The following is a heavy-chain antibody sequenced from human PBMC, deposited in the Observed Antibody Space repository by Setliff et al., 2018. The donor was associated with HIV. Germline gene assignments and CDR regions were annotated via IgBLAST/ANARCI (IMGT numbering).Heavy chain of an antibody. CDR2: IYYSGTT. D-gene: IGHD6-13*01. CDR3: ARHRYSSSINWFDP. Sequence: PSETLSLTCNVSGFSFRNSFYNWGWIRQPPGKGLEWIGTIYYSGTTYYNPSLKSRVTMSIDTSQNQFSLKLTSVTATDTAVNYCARHRYSSSINWFDPWGQGTLVTVSS. CDR1: GFSFRNSFYN. V-gene: IGHV4-39*01. J-gene: IGHJ5*02.